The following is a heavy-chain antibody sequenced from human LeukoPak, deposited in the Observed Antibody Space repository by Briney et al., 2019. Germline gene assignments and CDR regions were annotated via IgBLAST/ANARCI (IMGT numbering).Heavy chain of an antibody. CDR1: GFTFSSYS. Sequence: PGGSLRLSCAASGFTFSSYSMNWVRQAPGKGLEWVSSISSSSSYIYYADSVKGRFTISRDNAKNSLYLQMNSLRAEDTAVYYCARDLLYYYDSSATDYWGQGTLATVSS. J-gene: IGHJ4*02. CDR3: ARDLLYYYDSSATDY. CDR2: ISSSSSYI. V-gene: IGHV3-21*01. D-gene: IGHD3-22*01.